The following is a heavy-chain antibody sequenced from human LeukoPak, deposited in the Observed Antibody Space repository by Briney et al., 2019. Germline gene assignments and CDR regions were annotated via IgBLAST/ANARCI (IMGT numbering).Heavy chain of an antibody. D-gene: IGHD3-22*01. CDR3: ARGGYYDSSGYSN. Sequence: GASLQISCKGSGYSFTSYWIGWGRQLPGKGLEWMGIIYPGDSDTRYSPSFQGQVTISADKSISTAYLQWSSLTASDTAMYYCARGGYYDSSGYSNWGQGTLVTVSS. J-gene: IGHJ1*01. CDR1: GYSFTSYW. CDR2: IYPGDSDT. V-gene: IGHV5-51*01.